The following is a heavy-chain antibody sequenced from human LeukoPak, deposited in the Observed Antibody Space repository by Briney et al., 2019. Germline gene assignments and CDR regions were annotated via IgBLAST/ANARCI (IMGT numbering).Heavy chain of an antibody. CDR1: GGSISSGDYY. V-gene: IGHV4-30-4*08. J-gene: IGHJ3*01. D-gene: IGHD1-26*01. CDR2: IYYSGST. Sequence: SETLSLTCTVSGGSISSGDYYWSWIRQPPGKGLEWIGYIYYSGSTYYNPSLKSRVTISVDTSKNQFSLKLSSVTAADTAVYYCQGYGGSYYDAFDFWGQGTMVTVSS. CDR3: QGYGGSYYDAFDF.